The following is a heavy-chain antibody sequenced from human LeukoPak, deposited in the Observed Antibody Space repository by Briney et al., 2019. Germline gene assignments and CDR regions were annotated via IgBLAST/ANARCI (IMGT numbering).Heavy chain of an antibody. CDR1: GFTVSSNY. D-gene: IGHD1-7*01. CDR2: IYSGGDT. V-gene: IGHV3-53*01. Sequence: GGSLRLSCAPSGFTVSSNYMSWVRQAPGKGLEWVSVIYSGGDTFYADSVKGRFTISRVNSKNTLYLQMNSLRAEDTAVYYCAAKVELRSNGPYFNSWGQGTLVTVSS. CDR3: AAKVELRSNGPYFNS. J-gene: IGHJ4*02.